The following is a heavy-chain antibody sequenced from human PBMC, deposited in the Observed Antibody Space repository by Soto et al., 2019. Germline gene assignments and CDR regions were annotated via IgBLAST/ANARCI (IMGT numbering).Heavy chain of an antibody. D-gene: IGHD3-10*01. Sequence: QVQLQQWGAGLLKPSETLSLTCAVYGGSFSGYQWSWIRQTPGKGLEWIGEINDSGHINYNPSLKSRVTILLDTPKKQISLKLSSVTAADTAVYYCARGLILWFGELSRRGGYYYYMDVWGKGTTVTASS. CDR2: INDSGHI. V-gene: IGHV4-34*01. J-gene: IGHJ6*03. CDR1: GGSFSGYQ. CDR3: ARGLILWFGELSRRGGYYYYMDV.